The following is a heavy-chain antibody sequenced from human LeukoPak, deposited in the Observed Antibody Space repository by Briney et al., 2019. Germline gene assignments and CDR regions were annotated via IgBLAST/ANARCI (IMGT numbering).Heavy chain of an antibody. J-gene: IGHJ4*02. CDR3: ARVRITMVRAPFDY. CDR2: INHSGST. CDR1: GGSFSGYY. D-gene: IGHD3-10*01. V-gene: IGHV4-34*01. Sequence: SETLSLTCAVYGGSFSGYYWSWIRQPPGKGLEWIGEINHSGSTNYNPSLKSRVTISVDTSKNQFSLKLSSVTAADTAAYYCARVRITMVRAPFDYWGQGTLSPSPQ.